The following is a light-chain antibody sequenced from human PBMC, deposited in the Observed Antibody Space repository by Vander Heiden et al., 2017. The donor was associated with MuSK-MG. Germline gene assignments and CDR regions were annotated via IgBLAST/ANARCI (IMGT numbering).Light chain of an antibody. J-gene: IGKJ1*01. CDR2: TTS. CDR3: QQSFGNPS. CDR1: ASISSY. V-gene: IGKV1-39*01. Sequence: DSQMTQTPSSLSASVGARVTITRRDSASISSYVQWYQQKPGQATRLLNSTTSTVPVGVPSRISGSGSGTDFTLTISSLPPEDFATYYWQQSFGNPSFGQGTKVEI.